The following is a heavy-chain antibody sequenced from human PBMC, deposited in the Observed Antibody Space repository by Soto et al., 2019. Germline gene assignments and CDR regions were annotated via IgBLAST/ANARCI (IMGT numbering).Heavy chain of an antibody. CDR3: ASQDYDKSVYYFDY. J-gene: IGHJ4*02. D-gene: IGHD3-22*01. CDR2: IYNGGIP. CDR1: GYSISSGYY. V-gene: IGHV4-38-2*01. Sequence: SETLSLTCAVSGYSISSGYYWGWIRQPAGKGLEWIGRIYNGGIPLIHPSLESRVALSLDTSKNQFSLTLSSVTAADTAIYYCASQDYDKSVYYFDYWGRGTLVTVSS.